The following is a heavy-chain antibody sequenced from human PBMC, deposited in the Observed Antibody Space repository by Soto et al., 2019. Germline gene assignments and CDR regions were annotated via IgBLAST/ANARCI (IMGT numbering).Heavy chain of an antibody. CDR1: GYTFTGYY. D-gene: IGHD6-6*01. V-gene: IGHV1-2*04. CDR2: INPNSGGT. J-gene: IGHJ6*02. Sequence: GASVKVSCKASGYTFTGYYMHWVRQAPGQGLEWMGWINPNSGGTNYAQKFQGWVTMTRDTSISTAHMELSRLRSDDTAVYYCARDLIKQLVGGMDVWGQGTTVTVSS. CDR3: ARDLIKQLVGGMDV.